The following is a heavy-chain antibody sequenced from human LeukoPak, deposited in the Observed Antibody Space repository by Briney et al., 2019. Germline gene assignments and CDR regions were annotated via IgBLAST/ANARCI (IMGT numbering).Heavy chain of an antibody. Sequence: GGSLRLSCAASGFTFSSYDMHWVRQATGKGLEWVSAIGTAGDTYYPGSVKGRFTISRENAKNSLYLQMNSLRAGDMAVYYCARDTRGSGSFAPFWYFDLWGRGTLVTVSS. CDR3: ARDTRGSGSFAPFWYFDL. CDR1: GFTFSSYD. D-gene: IGHD3-10*01. CDR2: IGTAGDT. J-gene: IGHJ2*01. V-gene: IGHV3-13*01.